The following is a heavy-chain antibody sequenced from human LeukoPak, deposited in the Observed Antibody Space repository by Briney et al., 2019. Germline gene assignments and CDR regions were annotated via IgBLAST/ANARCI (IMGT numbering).Heavy chain of an antibody. CDR3: AREVPFCSSGPRCYRRFDL. J-gene: IGHJ4*02. CDR2: VYDAGSS. CDR1: GGSINSISHC. Sequence: SETLSLTCTVSGGSINSISHCLASLRQPPGKGLEWIGFVYDAGSSNYNPSLNSRVTISVDSSKNQFFLKLNSVTAADTAAYFCAREVPFCSSGPRCYRRFDLWGQGTLVTVSS. D-gene: IGHD2-15*01. V-gene: IGHV4-61*01.